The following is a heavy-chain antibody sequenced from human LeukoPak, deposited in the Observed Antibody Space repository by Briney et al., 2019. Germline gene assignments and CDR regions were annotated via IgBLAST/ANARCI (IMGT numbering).Heavy chain of an antibody. Sequence: ASVKDSCKASGYTFTGYYIHWVRQAPGQGLEWMGWINPNSGDTDYVQKFQGRVTMTRDTSISTAYMELSSLTSDDTAVYYCARVEGLSSSPRTLRYWGQGTPVSVSS. V-gene: IGHV1-2*02. CDR3: ARVEGLSSSPRTLRY. CDR1: GYTFTGYY. D-gene: IGHD2-15*01. CDR2: INPNSGDT. J-gene: IGHJ4*02.